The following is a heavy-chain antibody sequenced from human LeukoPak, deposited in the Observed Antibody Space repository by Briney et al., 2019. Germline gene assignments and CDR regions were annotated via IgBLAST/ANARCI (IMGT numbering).Heavy chain of an antibody. CDR1: GGSFRSSTYY. D-gene: IGHD6-13*01. CDR2: THYRGST. Sequence: SETLFLTCTVSGGSFRSSTYYWGWVRQPPGKGLEWIGRTHYRGSTYYPLSLRSRVTISVDTSKNQFALKLSSVTAADTAGYYCARHAGGIAAVGTRPVDYWGQGTLVTVSS. J-gene: IGHJ4*02. V-gene: IGHV4-39*01. CDR3: ARHAGGIAAVGTRPVDY.